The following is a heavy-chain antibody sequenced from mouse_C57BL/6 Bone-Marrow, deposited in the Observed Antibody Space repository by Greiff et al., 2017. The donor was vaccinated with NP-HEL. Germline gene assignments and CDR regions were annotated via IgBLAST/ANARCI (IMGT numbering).Heavy chain of an antibody. CDR2: IDPSDSYT. J-gene: IGHJ1*03. CDR1: GYTFTSYW. CDR3: ASCSSPLYWYFDV. Sequence: QVQLQQPGAELVKPGASVKLSCKASGYTFTSYWMQWVKQRPGQGLEWIGEIDPSDSYTNYNQKFKGKATLTVDTSASTAYMQLSSLTSEDSAVYYCASCSSPLYWYFDVWGTGTTVTVSS. D-gene: IGHD1-1*01. V-gene: IGHV1-50*01.